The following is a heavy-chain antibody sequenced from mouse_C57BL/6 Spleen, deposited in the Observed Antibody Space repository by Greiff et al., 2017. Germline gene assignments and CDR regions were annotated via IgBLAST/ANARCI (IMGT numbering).Heavy chain of an antibody. CDR1: GYSITSGYY. CDR3: ARDGYWFAY. V-gene: IGHV3-6*01. J-gene: IGHJ3*01. D-gene: IGHD2-2*01. Sequence: EVQVVESGPGLVKPSQSLSLTCSVTGYSITSGYYWNWIRQFPGNKLEWMGYISYDGSNNYNPSLKNRISITRDTSKNQFFLKLNSVTTEDTATYYCARDGYWFAYWGQGTLVTVSA. CDR2: ISYDGSN.